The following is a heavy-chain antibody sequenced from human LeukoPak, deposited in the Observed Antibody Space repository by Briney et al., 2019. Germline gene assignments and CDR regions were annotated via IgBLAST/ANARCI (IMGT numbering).Heavy chain of an antibody. V-gene: IGHV3-7*01. CDR2: VKQDGSEK. Sequence: PGGSLRLSCAASGFTFSSYWMSWVRQAPGKGLEWVANVKQDGSEKYYVDSVKGRFTISRDNAKNSLYLQMNSLRAEDTAVYYCARSPSITMIVHWFDYWGQGTLVTVSS. D-gene: IGHD3-22*01. J-gene: IGHJ4*02. CDR1: GFTFSSYW. CDR3: ARSPSITMIVHWFDY.